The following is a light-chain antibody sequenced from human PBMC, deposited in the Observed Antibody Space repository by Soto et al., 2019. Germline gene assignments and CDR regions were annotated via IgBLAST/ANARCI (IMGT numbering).Light chain of an antibody. CDR2: GAS. CDR3: QQYNSWPLT. V-gene: IGKV3-15*01. Sequence: EMVMAQSPATLSVSPGERATLSCRASESLSSNLAWYQQKPGQAPTLLIYGASTRATGTPARFSGSGSGTEFTLTISSLQSEDFAGYYCQQYNSWPLTFGGGTKVEIK. CDR1: ESLSSN. J-gene: IGKJ4*01.